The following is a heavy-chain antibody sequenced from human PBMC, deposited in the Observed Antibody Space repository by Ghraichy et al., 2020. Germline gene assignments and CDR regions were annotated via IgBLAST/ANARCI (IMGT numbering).Heavy chain of an antibody. J-gene: IGHJ6*02. CDR1: GYTFTSYG. CDR3: ARQGMEQQLVYYYYYGMDV. V-gene: IGHV1-18*04. Sequence: ASVKVSCKASGYTFTSYGISWVRQAPGQGLEWMGWISAYNGNTNYAQKLQGRVTMTTDTSTSTAYMELRSLRSDDTAVYYCARQGMEQQLVYYYYYGMDVWGQGTTVTVSS. D-gene: IGHD6-13*01. CDR2: ISAYNGNT.